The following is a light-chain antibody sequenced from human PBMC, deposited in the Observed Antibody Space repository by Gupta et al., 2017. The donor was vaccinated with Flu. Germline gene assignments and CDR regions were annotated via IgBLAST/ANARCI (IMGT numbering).Light chain of an antibody. V-gene: IGKV2-28*01. Sequence: DIVMTQSPLSLPVTPGEPASISCRSSQSLLHSNGYNYLDWYLQKPGQSPQLLIYWGSKRASGVTDRFSGSGSGTDFTLKSSIAEAEDGGVYYCMQDLQTWTFGQGTXVEIK. CDR3: MQDLQTWT. J-gene: IGKJ1*01. CDR1: QSLLHSNGYNY. CDR2: WGS.